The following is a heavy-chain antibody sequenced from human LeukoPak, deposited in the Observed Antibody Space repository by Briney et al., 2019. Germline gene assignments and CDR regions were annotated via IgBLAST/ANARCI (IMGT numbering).Heavy chain of an antibody. CDR1: GYTFTGYY. J-gene: IGHJ3*02. V-gene: IGHV1-2*02. CDR2: INPKTGST. D-gene: IGHD1-1*01. Sequence: ASVKVSCKASGYTFTGYYIHWVRQTPGQGLEWMGWINPKTGSTNYPQKFQGRVTMTRDTSISTVNMELSRLRSDDTAVYFCARDLDDAFDIWGQGTVVTVSS. CDR3: ARDLDDAFDI.